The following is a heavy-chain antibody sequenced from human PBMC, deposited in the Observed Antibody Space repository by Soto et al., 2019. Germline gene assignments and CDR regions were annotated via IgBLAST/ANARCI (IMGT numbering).Heavy chain of an antibody. J-gene: IGHJ5*02. CDR1: GFTFSSYA. D-gene: IGHD6-19*01. CDR3: ARESAVAGHPFDP. CDR2: ISYDGSNK. V-gene: IGHV3-30-3*01. Sequence: GGSLRLSCAASGFTFSSYAMHWVRQAPGKGLEWVAVISYDGSNKYYADSVKGRFTISRDNSKNTLYLQMNSLRAEDTAVYYCARESAVAGHPFDPWGQGTLVTVSS.